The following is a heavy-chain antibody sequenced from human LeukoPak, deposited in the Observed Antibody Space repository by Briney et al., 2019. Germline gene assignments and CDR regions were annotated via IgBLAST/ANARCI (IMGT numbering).Heavy chain of an antibody. CDR3: AKVQRLAQKDTSDY. D-gene: IGHD2-15*01. Sequence: GGSLRLSCAASGFTFSSYAMSWVRQAPGKGLEWVSAISGSGGSTYYADSVKGRFTISRDNSKNTLYLRMNSLRAEDTAVYYCAKVQRLAQKDTSDYWGQGTLVTVSS. CDR2: ISGSGGST. V-gene: IGHV3-23*01. CDR1: GFTFSSYA. J-gene: IGHJ4*02.